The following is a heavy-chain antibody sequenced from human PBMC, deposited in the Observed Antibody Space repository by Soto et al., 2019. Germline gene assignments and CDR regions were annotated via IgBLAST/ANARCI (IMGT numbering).Heavy chain of an antibody. CDR1: GFTFDDYA. J-gene: IGHJ4*02. V-gene: IGHV3-9*01. CDR2: ISWNSGSI. CDR3: AKDMAYDSSGFDY. D-gene: IGHD3-22*01. Sequence: GGSLRLSCAASGFTFDDYAMHWVRPAPGKGLEWVSGISWNSGSIGYADSVKGRFTISRDNAKNSLYLQMNSLRAEDTALYYCAKDMAYDSSGFDYWGQGTLVTVSS.